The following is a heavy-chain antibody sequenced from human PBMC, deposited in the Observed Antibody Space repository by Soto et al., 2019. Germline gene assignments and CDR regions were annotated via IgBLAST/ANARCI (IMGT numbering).Heavy chain of an antibody. CDR3: ARGKGPNLNYLFFYYYGMDV. V-gene: IGHV1-8*01. CDR1: GYTFTSYD. Sequence: QVQLVQSGAEVKKPGASVKVSCKASGYTFTSYDINWVRQATGQGLEWMGWMNPNSGNTGYAQKFQGRVTMTRNTSTSTAYMGLSSLRSEDTAVYYCARGKGPNLNYLFFYYYGMDVWGQGTRVTVSS. J-gene: IGHJ6*02. D-gene: IGHD1-7*01. CDR2: MNPNSGNT.